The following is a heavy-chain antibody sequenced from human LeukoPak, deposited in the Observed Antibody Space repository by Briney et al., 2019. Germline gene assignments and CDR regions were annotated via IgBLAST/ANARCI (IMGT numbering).Heavy chain of an antibody. J-gene: IGHJ4*02. CDR2: ISYDGSNK. CDR1: AFTFSSYG. Sequence: RGSLRLSCAASAFTFSSYGMHWVRQAPGKGLEWVAVISYDGSNKYYADSVKGRFTISRDNSKNTLYLQMNSLRAEDTAVYYCAKDDDSRNFDYWGQGTLVTVSS. CDR3: AKDDDSRNFDY. D-gene: IGHD3-22*01. V-gene: IGHV3-30*18.